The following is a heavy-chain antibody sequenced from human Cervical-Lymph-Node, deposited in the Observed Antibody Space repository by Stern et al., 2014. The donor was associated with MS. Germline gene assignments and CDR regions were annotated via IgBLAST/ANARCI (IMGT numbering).Heavy chain of an antibody. Sequence: EVKLLESGGGLVQPGGSLRLSCAASGFTFSSYAMSWVRQAPGKGLEWVSAISGSGGSTYYADSVKGRFTISRDNSKNTLYLQMNSLRAEDTAVYYCAKFGSSWRSTFDYWGQGTLVTVSS. D-gene: IGHD6-13*01. CDR2: ISGSGGST. CDR1: GFTFSSYA. J-gene: IGHJ4*02. CDR3: AKFGSSWRSTFDY. V-gene: IGHV3-23*01.